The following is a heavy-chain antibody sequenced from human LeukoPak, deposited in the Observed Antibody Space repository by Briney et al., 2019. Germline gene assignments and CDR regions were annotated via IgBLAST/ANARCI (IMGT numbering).Heavy chain of an antibody. CDR2: INPNSGGA. D-gene: IGHD6-6*01. CDR3: AREVSSIAARPPWFDP. CDR1: GYTFTDYS. V-gene: IGHV1-2*02. J-gene: IGHJ5*02. Sequence: ASVKVSCKASGYTFTDYSMHWVRQAPGQGLEWMGWINPNSGGANYAQKFRGRVTMTRDTSISTAYMELSRLRCDDTAVYYCAREVSSIAARPPWFDPWGQGTLVTVSS.